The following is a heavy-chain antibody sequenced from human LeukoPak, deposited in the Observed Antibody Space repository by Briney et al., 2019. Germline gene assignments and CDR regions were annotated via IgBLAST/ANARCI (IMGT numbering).Heavy chain of an antibody. J-gene: IGHJ4*02. V-gene: IGHV4-31*03. CDR3: ARAFGAAGPTDY. D-gene: IGHD6-13*01. CDR1: VDSISRGGYY. Sequence: SETLSLTCTLSVDSISRGGYYCRWVRQHPGKGLEWNGYIYYSGSTYYNTSLKSRVTISVDTSKNQFSLKLSSVTAADTAVYYCARAFGAAGPTDYWGQGTLVTVSS. CDR2: IYYSGST.